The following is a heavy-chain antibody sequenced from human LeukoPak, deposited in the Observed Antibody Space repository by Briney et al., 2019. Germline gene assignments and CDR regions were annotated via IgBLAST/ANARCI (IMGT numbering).Heavy chain of an antibody. CDR3: ARETANGYDAFDI. Sequence: SETLSLTCTVSRGSLSSYYWSWIRQPAGKELEWIGRIYTSGSTNYNPSLKSRVTMSVDTSKNQFSLKLSSVTAADTAVYYCARETANGYDAFDIWGQGTMVTVSS. D-gene: IGHD6-25*01. CDR2: IYTSGST. J-gene: IGHJ3*02. CDR1: RGSLSSYY. V-gene: IGHV4-4*07.